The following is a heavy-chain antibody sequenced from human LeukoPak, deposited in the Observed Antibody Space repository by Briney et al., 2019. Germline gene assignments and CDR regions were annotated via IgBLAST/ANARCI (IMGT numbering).Heavy chain of an antibody. J-gene: IGHJ4*02. V-gene: IGHV1-2*02. CDR2: INPNSGGT. CDR3: ARGGDDYGDYEADY. Sequence: ASVKVSCKASGYTFTGYYMHWVRQAPGQGLEWMGWINPNSGGTNYAQEFQGRVTMTRDTSISTAYMELSRLRSDDTAVYYCARGGDDYGDYEADYWGQGTLVTVSS. D-gene: IGHD4-17*01. CDR1: GYTFTGYY.